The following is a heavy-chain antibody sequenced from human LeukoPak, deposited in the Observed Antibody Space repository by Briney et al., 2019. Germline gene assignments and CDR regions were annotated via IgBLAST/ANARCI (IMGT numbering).Heavy chain of an antibody. V-gene: IGHV1-69*05. J-gene: IGHJ4*02. CDR3: ARDRHYYDSSGCYSPFDY. CDR2: IIPIFGTA. Sequence: SVKVSCKASGGTFSSYAISWVRQAPGQGLEWMGRIIPIFGTANYAQKFQGRVTITTDESTSTAYMELSSLRSEDTAVYYCARDRHYYDSSGCYSPFDYWGQGTLVTVSS. D-gene: IGHD3-22*01. CDR1: GGTFSSYA.